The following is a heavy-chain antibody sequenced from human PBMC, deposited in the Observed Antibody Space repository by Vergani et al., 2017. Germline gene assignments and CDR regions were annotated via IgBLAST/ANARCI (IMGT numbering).Heavy chain of an antibody. CDR2: IYPGDSDT. Sequence: EVQLVQSGAEVKKPGESVKISCKGSGYSFTSFWLGWVRQMPGKGLEWMGIIYPGDSDTRYSPSFQGQVTISADKSISTAYLQWSSLKASDTAMYYCARHIAXRQGWGYYYYYMDVWGKGTTVTVSS. CDR3: ARHIAXRQGWGYYYYYMDV. J-gene: IGHJ6*03. V-gene: IGHV5-51*01. CDR1: GYSFTSFW. D-gene: IGHD6-6*01.